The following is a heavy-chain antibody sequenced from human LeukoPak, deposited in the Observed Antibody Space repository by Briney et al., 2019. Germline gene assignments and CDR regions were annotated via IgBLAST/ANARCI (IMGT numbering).Heavy chain of an antibody. V-gene: IGHV4-39*07. CDR1: GGSISSSSYY. D-gene: IGHD6-13*01. CDR3: ARVAAAAGTEVGYYYYYGMDV. J-gene: IGHJ6*02. CDR2: IYYSGST. Sequence: PSETLSLTCTVSGGSISSSSYYWGWIRQPPGKGLEWIGSIYYSGSTYYNPFLKSRVTISVDTSKNQFSLKLSSVTAADTAVYYCARVAAAAGTEVGYYYYYGMDVWGQGTTVTVSS.